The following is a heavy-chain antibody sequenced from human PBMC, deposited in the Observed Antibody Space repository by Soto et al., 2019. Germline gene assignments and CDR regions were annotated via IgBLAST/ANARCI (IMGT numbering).Heavy chain of an antibody. CDR1: GFTFSSYA. V-gene: IGHV3-23*01. Sequence: EVLLLESGGGLVQPGGSLRLSCAASGFTFSSYAMSWVRQAPGKGLEWVSGMSGSGGSTYYADSVKGRFTISRDNSKNTLYLQMNSLRVEDTAVYYCAKDQAWIQLWYFASWGQGTLVTVSS. D-gene: IGHD5-18*01. CDR3: AKDQAWIQLWYFAS. J-gene: IGHJ4*02. CDR2: MSGSGGST.